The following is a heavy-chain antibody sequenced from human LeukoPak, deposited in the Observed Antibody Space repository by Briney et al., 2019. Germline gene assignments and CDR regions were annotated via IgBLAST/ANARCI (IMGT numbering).Heavy chain of an antibody. D-gene: IGHD3-3*01. V-gene: IGHV4-34*01. CDR2: INHSGST. Sequence: SETLSLTCAVYGGSFSGYYWSWIRQPPGKGLEWIGEINHSGSTNYNPSLKSRVTISVDTSKNQFSLKLSSVTAADTAVYYCARQSYDFWSGYFPSRGSFDPWGQGTLVTVSS. CDR3: ARQSYDFWSGYFPSRGSFDP. CDR1: GGSFSGYY. J-gene: IGHJ5*02.